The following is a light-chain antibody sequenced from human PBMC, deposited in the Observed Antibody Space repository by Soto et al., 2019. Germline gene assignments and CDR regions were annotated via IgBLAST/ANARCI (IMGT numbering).Light chain of an antibody. CDR3: QHPSSSPHT. V-gene: IGKV3-20*01. Sequence: EIVLTQSPGTLSLSPGERATLSCRASQSIASSYLAWHQHKPGQAPRLLIYDISRRATGVPDRFSCSGSGTDFTLTISRLEPEDFSLYYCQHPSSSPHTFGQGTKLEI. CDR1: QSIASSY. CDR2: DIS. J-gene: IGKJ2*01.